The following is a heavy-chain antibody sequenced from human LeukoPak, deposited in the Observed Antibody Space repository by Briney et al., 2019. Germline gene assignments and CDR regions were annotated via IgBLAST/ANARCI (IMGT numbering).Heavy chain of an antibody. CDR3: ARAHYYDSSGLDF. J-gene: IGHJ4*02. D-gene: IGHD3-22*01. CDR1: GFTFSTYT. CDR2: ISSSGSTI. Sequence: GGSLRLSCAASGFTFSTYTMNWVRQAPGKGLEWVSYISSSGSTIYYADSLKGRFTISRDNAKNSLYLQMNSLRAEDTAVYYCARAHYYDSSGLDFWGQGTLVTVSS. V-gene: IGHV3-48*04.